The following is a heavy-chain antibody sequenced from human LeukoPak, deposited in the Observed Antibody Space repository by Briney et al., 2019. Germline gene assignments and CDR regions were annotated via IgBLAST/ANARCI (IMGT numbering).Heavy chain of an antibody. CDR3: GRIDAKYSSSSGPRALDY. Sequence: ASVKVSCTASGYTFTGYYMHWVRQAPGQGLEWMGWINPNSGGTNYAQKFQGRVTMTRDTSISTAYMELSRLRSDDTAVYYCGRIDAKYSSSSGPRALDYWGQGTLVTVSS. D-gene: IGHD6-6*01. V-gene: IGHV1-2*02. J-gene: IGHJ4*02. CDR2: INPNSGGT. CDR1: GYTFTGYY.